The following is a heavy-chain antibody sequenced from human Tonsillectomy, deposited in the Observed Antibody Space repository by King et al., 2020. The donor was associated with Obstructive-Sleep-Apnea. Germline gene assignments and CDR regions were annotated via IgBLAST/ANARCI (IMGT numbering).Heavy chain of an antibody. CDR1: GFTFSSYA. D-gene: IGHD5-18*01. CDR3: ASENPGSYGRDFDY. Sequence: VQLVESGGGVVQPGRSLRLSCAASGFTFSSYAMHWVRQAPGKGLEWVAVISYDGSNKYYADSVKGRFTISRDNSKNTLYLQMNSLRAEDTAVYYCASENPGSYGRDFDYWGQGTLVTVSS. V-gene: IGHV3-30*04. J-gene: IGHJ4*02. CDR2: ISYDGSNK.